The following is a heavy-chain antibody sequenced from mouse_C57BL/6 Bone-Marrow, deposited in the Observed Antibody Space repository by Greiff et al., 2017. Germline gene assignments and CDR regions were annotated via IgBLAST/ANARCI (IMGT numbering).Heavy chain of an antibody. V-gene: IGHV2-4*01. CDR1: GFSLPSYG. J-gene: IGHJ2*01. D-gene: IGHD4-1*01. CDR3: AKTANWYYFDY. Sequence: QVQLQQSGPGLVQPSQSLSITCTVSGFSLPSYGVHWVRQPPGKGLEWLGVIWSGGSTDSNAAFISRLSISKDTSKSQVFFKMNSLQADDTAIYYCAKTANWYYFDYWGQGTTLTVSS. CDR2: IWSGGST.